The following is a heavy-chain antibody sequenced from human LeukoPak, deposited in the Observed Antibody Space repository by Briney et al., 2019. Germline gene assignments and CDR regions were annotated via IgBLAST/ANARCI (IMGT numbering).Heavy chain of an antibody. J-gene: IGHJ6*02. D-gene: IGHD2-15*01. CDR2: ISSSGGTT. Sequence: GGSLRLSCAASGFTFSSYAMSWVRQAPGKGLEWVSVISSSGGTTYYAGSVKGRFTISRDNSKNTLFLQMNSLRAEDTAVYYCARDVGYGMNVWGQGTTVTVSS. V-gene: IGHV3-23*01. CDR3: ARDVGYGMNV. CDR1: GFTFSSYA.